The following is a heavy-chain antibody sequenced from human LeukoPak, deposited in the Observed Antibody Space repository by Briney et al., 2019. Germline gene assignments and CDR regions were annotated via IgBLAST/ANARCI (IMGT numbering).Heavy chain of an antibody. J-gene: IGHJ4*02. CDR1: GGSISSYY. CDR2: IYYSGST. CDR3: ARGLTMVRGVHDY. D-gene: IGHD3-10*01. V-gene: IGHV4-59*01. Sequence: SETLSLTCTVSGGSISSYYWSWIRQPPGKGLEWIGYIYYSGSTNYNPSLKSRVTISVDTSKNQFSLKLSSVTAADTAVYYCARGLTMVRGVHDYWGQGTLVTVSS.